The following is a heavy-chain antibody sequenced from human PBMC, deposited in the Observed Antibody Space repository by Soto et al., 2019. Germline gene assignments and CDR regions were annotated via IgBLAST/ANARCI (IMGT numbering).Heavy chain of an antibody. J-gene: IGHJ6*02. V-gene: IGHV3-30-3*01. Sequence: GGSLRLSCAASGFTFSSYAMHWVRQAPGKGLEGVAVISYDGINKYYADSVKGRFTISRDNSKNTLYLQMNSLRAEDTAVYYCARDKSAQYYDFWSGYYGHYYGLDVWGQGPKVTVXS. CDR3: ARDKSAQYYDFWSGYYGHYYGLDV. D-gene: IGHD3-3*01. CDR1: GFTFSSYA. CDR2: ISYDGINK.